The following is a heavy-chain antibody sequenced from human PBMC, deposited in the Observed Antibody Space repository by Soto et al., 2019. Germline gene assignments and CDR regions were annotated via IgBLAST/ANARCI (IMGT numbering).Heavy chain of an antibody. V-gene: IGHV1-69*13. CDR1: GGTFSSYA. J-gene: IGHJ6*02. Sequence: GASVKVSCKASGGTFSSYAISWVRQAPGQGLEWMGGIIPIFGTANYAQKFQGRVTITADESTSTAYMELSSLRSEDTAVYYCARKDYYDSSGYLYGMDVWGQGTTVTVSS. CDR2: IIPIFGTA. CDR3: ARKDYYDSSGYLYGMDV. D-gene: IGHD3-22*01.